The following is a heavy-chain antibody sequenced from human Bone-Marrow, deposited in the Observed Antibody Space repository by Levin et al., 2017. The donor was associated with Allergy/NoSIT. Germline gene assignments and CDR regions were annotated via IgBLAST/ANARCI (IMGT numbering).Heavy chain of an antibody. CDR2: IIPILGIA. CDR1: GGTFSSYT. Sequence: ASVKVSCKASGGTFSSYTISWVRQAPGQGLEWMGRIIPILGIANYAQKFQGRVTITADKSTSTAYMELSSLRSEDTAVYYCARVGLRDGYNFLNAFDIWGQGTMVTVSS. J-gene: IGHJ3*02. CDR3: ARVGLRDGYNFLNAFDI. V-gene: IGHV1-69*02. D-gene: IGHD5-24*01.